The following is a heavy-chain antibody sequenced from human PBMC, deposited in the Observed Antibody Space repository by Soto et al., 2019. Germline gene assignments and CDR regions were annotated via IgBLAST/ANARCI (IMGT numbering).Heavy chain of an antibody. D-gene: IGHD5-18*01. J-gene: IGHJ6*03. Sequence: PGGSLRLSCAASRFTFSSYAMTWVRQAPGKGLEWVSTISGSGASTYYADSVKGRFTISRDNSKNTLFLQMSSLRAEDTAVYYCAKEVQPYYYYYMDVWGEGTTVTVSS. V-gene: IGHV3-23*01. CDR3: AKEVQPYYYYYMDV. CDR2: ISGSGAST. CDR1: RFTFSSYA.